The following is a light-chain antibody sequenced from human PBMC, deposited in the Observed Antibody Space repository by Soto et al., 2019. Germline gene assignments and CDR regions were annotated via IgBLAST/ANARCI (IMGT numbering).Light chain of an antibody. CDR1: SSDVGDYNH. J-gene: IGLJ1*01. CDR3: NLYTSSNTYV. Sequence: QSVLTQPPSVSRSPGQSITISCTGTSSDVGDYNHVSWYQQSPGTVPKLIIYEVSSRPSGVPDRFSGSKSGNTASLTISGLQAEDEADYYCNLYTSSNTYVFGTGTKLTVL. CDR2: EVS. V-gene: IGLV2-18*01.